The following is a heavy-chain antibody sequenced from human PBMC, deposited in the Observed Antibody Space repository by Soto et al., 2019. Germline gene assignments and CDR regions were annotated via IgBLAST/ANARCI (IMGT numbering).Heavy chain of an antibody. CDR1: GGSISDYY. CDR3: ARVAPLSSGWYEPSDF. D-gene: IGHD6-19*01. CDR2: IYYSGST. V-gene: IGHV4-59*01. J-gene: IGHJ4*02. Sequence: QVQLQESGPGLVKPSETLTLTCTVSGGSISDYYWSWIRQPAGKGLEWIGYIYYSGSTNFNSSLKGRGAISVDTSKNRFSLKLVSVTAADTAVDYWARVAPLSSGWYEPSDFWGQGTLVTVSS.